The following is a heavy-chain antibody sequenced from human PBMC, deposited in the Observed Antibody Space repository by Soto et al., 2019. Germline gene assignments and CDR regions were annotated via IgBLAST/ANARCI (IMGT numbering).Heavy chain of an antibody. Sequence: GGSLRLSCAASGFYFGDYSFHWVRQAPGKGLEWISYISFSSQTIYYADSVKGRFTVSRDNAKKSLYLQMNTLRVEDMAVYYCARASSGYDLGDDFWGQGTLVTVSS. CDR2: ISFSSQTI. V-gene: IGHV3-48*01. D-gene: IGHD5-12*01. CDR1: GFYFGDYS. CDR3: ARASSGYDLGDDF. J-gene: IGHJ4*02.